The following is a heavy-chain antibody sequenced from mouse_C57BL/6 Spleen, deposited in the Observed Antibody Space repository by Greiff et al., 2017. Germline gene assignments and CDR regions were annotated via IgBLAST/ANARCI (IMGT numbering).Heavy chain of an antibody. CDR1: GFTFSSYA. CDR2: ISDGGSYT. CDR3: ARGWDVQAWFAY. D-gene: IGHD4-1*01. J-gene: IGHJ3*01. Sequence: EVNVVESGGGLVKPGGSLKLSCAASGFTFSSYAMSWVRQTPEKRLEWVATISDGGSYTYYPDNVKGRFTISRDNAKNNLYLQMSHLKSEDTAMYYCARGWDVQAWFAYWGQGTLVTVSA. V-gene: IGHV5-4*03.